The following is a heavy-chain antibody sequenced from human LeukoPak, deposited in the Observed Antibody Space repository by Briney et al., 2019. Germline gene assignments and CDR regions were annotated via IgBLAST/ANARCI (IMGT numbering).Heavy chain of an antibody. CDR2: ISVYSGNT. D-gene: IGHD2-8*01. J-gene: IGHJ4*02. CDR3: ARDANGVLGDY. CDR1: GYTFSSYG. V-gene: IGHV1-18*01. Sequence: ASVKVSCKASGYTFSSYGISWVRQAPGQGLEWMGWISVYSGNTNYAQRLQGRVTMTTDTSTNTAYMELRSLRSDDTAVYYCARDANGVLGDYWGQGTLATVSS.